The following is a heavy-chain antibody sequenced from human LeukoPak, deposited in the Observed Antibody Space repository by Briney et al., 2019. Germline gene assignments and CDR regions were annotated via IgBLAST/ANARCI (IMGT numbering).Heavy chain of an antibody. CDR3: ARGRGENDYGDFGFDY. CDR2: IYYSGST. CDR1: GGSISRSGYY. V-gene: IGHV4-39*07. Sequence: PSETLSLTCTVSGGSISRSGYYWGWLRQPPGKGLECIGSIYYSGSTYYNPSLKSRVTISVDTSKNQFSLKLSSVTAADTAVYYCARGRGENDYGDFGFDYWGQGTLVTVSS. D-gene: IGHD4-17*01. J-gene: IGHJ4*02.